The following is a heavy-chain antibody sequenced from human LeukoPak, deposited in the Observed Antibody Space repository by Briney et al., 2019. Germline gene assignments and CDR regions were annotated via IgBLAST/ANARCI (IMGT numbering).Heavy chain of an antibody. CDR1: GYTFNSYY. V-gene: IGHV1-46*02. D-gene: IGHD2-2*01. CDR2: INPSSGST. CDR3: VKIVVVPAALYYMDV. J-gene: IGHJ6*03. Sequence: ASVKVSCKASGYTFNSYYMHWVRQAPGQGLEWMGIINPSSGSTSYAQNFQGRVTMTRDTSTSTVYMELSSLRSEDTAVYYCVKIVVVPAALYYMDVWGKGTTVTVSS.